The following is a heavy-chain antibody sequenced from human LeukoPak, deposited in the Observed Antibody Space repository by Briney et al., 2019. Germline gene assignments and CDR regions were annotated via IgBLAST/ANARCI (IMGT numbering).Heavy chain of an antibody. CDR3: AKNPCSSTSCYGDY. CDR2: IWYDGSNK. V-gene: IGHV3-33*06. Sequence: GGSLRLSCAASGFTFSSYGMHWVRQAPGKGLEWVAVIWYDGSNKYYADSVKGRFTISRDNSKNTLYLQMNSLRAEDTAVYYCAKNPCSSTSCYGDYWGQGTLVTVSS. D-gene: IGHD2-2*01. J-gene: IGHJ4*02. CDR1: GFTFSSYG.